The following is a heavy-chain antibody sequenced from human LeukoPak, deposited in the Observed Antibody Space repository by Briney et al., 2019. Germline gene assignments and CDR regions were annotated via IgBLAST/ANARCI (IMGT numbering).Heavy chain of an antibody. CDR2: IYYSGST. Sequence: SETLSLTCTVSGGSISGGSYYWSWIRQPPGQGLEWIGYIYYSGSTKYNLSLKSRVTISVDTSKNQLSLKLSSVTAADTAVYYCARGEYGLFDYWGQGTLVTVSS. V-gene: IGHV4-61*01. D-gene: IGHD2/OR15-2a*01. J-gene: IGHJ4*02. CDR3: ARGEYGLFDY. CDR1: GGSISGGSYY.